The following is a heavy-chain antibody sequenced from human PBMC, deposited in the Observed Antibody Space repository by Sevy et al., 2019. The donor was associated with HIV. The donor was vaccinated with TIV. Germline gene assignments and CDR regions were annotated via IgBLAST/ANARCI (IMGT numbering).Heavy chain of an antibody. D-gene: IGHD5-18*01. CDR3: ARVSDTAMAPEYFQH. CDR1: GFTFSNYG. CDR2: IWNDGSNK. V-gene: IGHV3-33*01. J-gene: IGHJ1*01. Sequence: GGSLRLSCAASGFTFSNYGMHWVRQAPGKGLEWVAVIWNDGSNKYYADSVKGRFTISRDNSKNTLYLQMNSLRAEDTAVYYCARVSDTAMAPEYFQHWGQGTLVTVSS.